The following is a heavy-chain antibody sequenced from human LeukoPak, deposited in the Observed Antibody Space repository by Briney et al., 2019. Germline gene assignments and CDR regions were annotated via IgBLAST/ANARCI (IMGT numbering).Heavy chain of an antibody. Sequence: PGGSLRLSCAASGFTFCSYEMNWVRQAPGKGLEWVSYISSSGSTIYYADSVKGRFTISRDNAKNSLYLQMNSLRAEDTAVYYCAELGITMIGGVWGKGTTVTISP. V-gene: IGHV3-48*03. D-gene: IGHD3-10*02. J-gene: IGHJ6*04. CDR2: ISSSGSTI. CDR1: GFTFCSYE. CDR3: AELGITMIGGV.